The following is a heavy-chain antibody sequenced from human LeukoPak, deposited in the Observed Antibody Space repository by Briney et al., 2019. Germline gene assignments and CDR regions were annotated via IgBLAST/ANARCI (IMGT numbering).Heavy chain of an antibody. CDR3: AKAKLKISYDILTGYPVPYYFDY. Sequence: GGSLRLSCAASGFTFSSYGMHWVRQAPGKGLERVAVISYDGSNKYYADSVKGRFTISRDNSKNTLYLQMNSLRAEDTAVYYCAKAKLKISYDILTGYPVPYYFDYWGQGTLVTVSS. CDR1: GFTFSSYG. V-gene: IGHV3-30*18. CDR2: ISYDGSNK. J-gene: IGHJ4*02. D-gene: IGHD3-9*01.